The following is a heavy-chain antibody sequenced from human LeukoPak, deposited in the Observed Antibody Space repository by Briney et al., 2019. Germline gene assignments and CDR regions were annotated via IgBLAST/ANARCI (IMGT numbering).Heavy chain of an antibody. D-gene: IGHD3-22*01. J-gene: IGHJ4*02. CDR1: GFTFSSYG. CDR3: ARPYDSSGYYYFDY. Sequence: PARSLRLSCAASGFTFSSYGMHWVRQAPGKGLEWVAVIWYDGSNKYYADSVKGRFTISRDNSKNTLYLQMNSLRAEDTAVYYCARPYDSSGYYYFDYWGQGTLVTVSS. CDR2: IWYDGSNK. V-gene: IGHV3-33*01.